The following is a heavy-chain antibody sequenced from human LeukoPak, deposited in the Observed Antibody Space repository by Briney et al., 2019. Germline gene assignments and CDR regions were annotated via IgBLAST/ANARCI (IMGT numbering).Heavy chain of an antibody. J-gene: IGHJ4*02. D-gene: IGHD3-22*01. Sequence: PGGSLRLSCAASGFTFSSYAMHWVRQAPGKGLEWVAVISYDGSNKYYADSVKGRFTISRDKTKNTLYLQMNSLRAEDTAVYYCAKSAYYDASGYYREYYFDSWGQGTLVTVSS. CDR2: ISYDGSNK. CDR3: AKSAYYDASGYYREYYFDS. V-gene: IGHV3-30*04. CDR1: GFTFSSYA.